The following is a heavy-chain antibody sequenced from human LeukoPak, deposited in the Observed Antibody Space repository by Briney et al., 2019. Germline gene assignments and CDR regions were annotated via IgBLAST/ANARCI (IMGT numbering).Heavy chain of an antibody. V-gene: IGHV4-34*01. CDR3: ARGRGYSSYNWFDP. Sequence: PSETLSLTCAVYGGSFSGYYWSWIRQPPGKGLEWIGEINHSGSTNYNPSLKSRVTISIDTSKNQFSPKLSSVTAADTAVYYCARGRGYSSYNWFDPWGQGTLVTVSS. CDR1: GGSFSGYY. D-gene: IGHD2-21*01. CDR2: INHSGST. J-gene: IGHJ5*02.